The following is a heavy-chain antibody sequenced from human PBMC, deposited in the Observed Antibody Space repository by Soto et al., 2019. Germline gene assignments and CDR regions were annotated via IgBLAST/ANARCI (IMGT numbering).Heavy chain of an antibody. D-gene: IGHD3-3*01. Sequence: ASVKVSCKASGYTFTSYAMHWGRQAPGQRLEWMGWINAGNGKTKYSQKFQGRVTITRDTSASTAYMELSSLRSEDTAVYYCARGPNDIVLRFLEWLLLTYFDYWGQGTLVTVSS. J-gene: IGHJ4*02. CDR1: GYTFTSYA. CDR3: ARGPNDIVLRFLEWLLLTYFDY. V-gene: IGHV1-3*01. CDR2: INAGNGKT.